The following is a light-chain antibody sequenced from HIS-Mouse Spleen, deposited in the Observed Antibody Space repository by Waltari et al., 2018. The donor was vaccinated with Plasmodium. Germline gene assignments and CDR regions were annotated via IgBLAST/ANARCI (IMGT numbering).Light chain of an antibody. CDR1: ALPKTS. Sequence: SYELTQPPSVPVSPGPTASLTFPGDALPKTSASWYQQKSGQAPVLVIYEDSKRPSGIPERFSGSSSGTMDTLTISGAQVEDEADYYCYSTDSSGNHRVFGGGTKLTVL. J-gene: IGLJ3*02. CDR3: YSTDSSGNHRV. CDR2: EDS. V-gene: IGLV3-10*01.